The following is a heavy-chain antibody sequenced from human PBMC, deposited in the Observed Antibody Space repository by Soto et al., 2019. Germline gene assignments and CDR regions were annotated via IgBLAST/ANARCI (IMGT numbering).Heavy chain of an antibody. CDR3: ARDLGDFWSGYLYNWFDP. D-gene: IGHD3-3*01. CDR2: IYYSGST. V-gene: IGHV4-59*01. CDR1: CGSIISYY. Sequence: SETLSLTCTFSCGSIISYYWSWIRQPPGKGLEWIGYIYYSGSTNYNPSLKSRVTISVDTSKNQFSLKLSSVTAADTAVYYCARDLGDFWSGYLYNWFDPWGQGTLVTVSS. J-gene: IGHJ5*02.